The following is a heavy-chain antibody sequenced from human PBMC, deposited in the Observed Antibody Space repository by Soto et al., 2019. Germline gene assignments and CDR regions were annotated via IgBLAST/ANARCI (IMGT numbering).Heavy chain of an antibody. CDR2: IYHSGST. Sequence: QVQLQESGPGLVKPSGTLSLTCAVSGGSISSSNWWSWVRQPPGKGLEWIGEIYHSGSTNYNPSLKSRGTISVDKSKNQFSLKLSSVTAADTAVYYCARGPPSDLVIPGSWEFDYWGQGTLVTVSS. V-gene: IGHV4-4*02. CDR3: ARGPPSDLVIPGSWEFDY. D-gene: IGHD3-10*01. J-gene: IGHJ4*02. CDR1: GGSISSSNW.